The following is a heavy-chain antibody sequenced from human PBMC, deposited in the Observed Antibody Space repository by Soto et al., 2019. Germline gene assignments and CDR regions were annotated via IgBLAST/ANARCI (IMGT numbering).Heavy chain of an antibody. Sequence: QVQLVESGGGLVKPEQSLRLSCAASGFTFSDSYMTWIRQAPGKGLEWLSYISPSGSDISHSDSVKGRFTISRDNAKKSLYLQMNSLRVEDTAVYYCARSARLPSAWGPGTLVTVSS. V-gene: IGHV3-11*01. CDR2: ISPSGSDI. D-gene: IGHD2-15*01. J-gene: IGHJ5*02. CDR3: ARSARLPSA. CDR1: GFTFSDSY.